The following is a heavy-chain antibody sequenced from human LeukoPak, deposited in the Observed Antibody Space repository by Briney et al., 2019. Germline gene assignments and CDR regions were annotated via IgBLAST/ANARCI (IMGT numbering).Heavy chain of an antibody. Sequence: SETLSLTCTVSGYSISSGYYWGWIRPPPGKGLEWIGSIYHSGSTYYNPTLKSRVTISVDTSKNQFSLKLSSLTDAATAVYCCERSSAARNWGQRTMVTVSS. CDR3: ERSSAARN. V-gene: IGHV4-38-2*02. CDR2: IYHSGST. CDR1: GYSISSGYY. J-gene: IGHJ3*01. D-gene: IGHD1-26*01.